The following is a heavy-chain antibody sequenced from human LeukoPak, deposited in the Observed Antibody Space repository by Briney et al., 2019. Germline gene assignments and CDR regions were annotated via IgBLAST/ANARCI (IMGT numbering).Heavy chain of an antibody. D-gene: IGHD1-26*01. CDR1: GGTFSSYA. V-gene: IGHV1-69*13. Sequence: GASVKVSCKASGGTFSSYAISWVRQAPGQGLEWMGGIIPIFGTANYAQTLQGRVTITADESTSTAYMELRSLRSDDTAVYYCARDLAQIVGATVYTFDYWGQGTLVTVSS. J-gene: IGHJ4*02. CDR3: ARDLAQIVGATVYTFDY. CDR2: IIPIFGTA.